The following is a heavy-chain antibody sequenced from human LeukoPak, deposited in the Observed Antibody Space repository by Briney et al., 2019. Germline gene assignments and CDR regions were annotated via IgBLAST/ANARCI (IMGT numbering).Heavy chain of an antibody. CDR1: GFTFGDYA. CDR3: TRGTGDIVVVPADY. Sequence: GRSLRLSCTASGFTFGDYAMSWFRQAPGKGLECVGFVRSKAYGGTTEYAASVKGRFTISRDDSKSIAYLQMNSLKTEDTAVYYCTRGTGDIVVVPADYWGQGTLVTVSS. CDR2: VRSKAYGGTT. J-gene: IGHJ4*02. V-gene: IGHV3-49*03. D-gene: IGHD2-2*01.